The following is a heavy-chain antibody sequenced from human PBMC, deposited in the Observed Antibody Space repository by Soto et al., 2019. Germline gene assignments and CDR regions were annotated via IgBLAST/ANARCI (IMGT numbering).Heavy chain of an antibody. CDR1: GFTFSTYS. D-gene: IGHD3-9*01. CDR2: ISTSSTYI. Sequence: PGGSLRLSCVASGFTFSTYSMNWVRQAPGKGLEWVSSISTSSTYIYYADSVRGRFTISRDNAKNSLYLQMNTLRAEDTAVYYCASDCDILTGYCFDYWGQGTLVTVSS. CDR3: ASDCDILTGYCFDY. J-gene: IGHJ4*02. V-gene: IGHV3-21*01.